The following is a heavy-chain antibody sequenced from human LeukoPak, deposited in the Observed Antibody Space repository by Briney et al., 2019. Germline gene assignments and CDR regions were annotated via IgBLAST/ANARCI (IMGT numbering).Heavy chain of an antibody. CDR2: IYYSGST. CDR3: ARDSHYYYGSEDLGP. V-gene: IGHV4-59*01. D-gene: IGHD3-10*01. J-gene: IGHJ5*02. Sequence: SETLSLTCTVSGGSISSYYWSWIRQPPGKGLEWIGYIYYSGSTNYNPSLKSRVTISVDTSKNQFSLKLSSVTPADTAVYYCARDSHYYYGSEDLGPWGQGTLVTVSS. CDR1: GGSISSYY.